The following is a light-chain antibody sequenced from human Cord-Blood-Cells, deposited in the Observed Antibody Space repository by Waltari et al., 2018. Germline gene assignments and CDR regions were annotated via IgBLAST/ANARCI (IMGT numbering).Light chain of an antibody. CDR2: QDS. Sequence: SYELTQPPSVSVSPGQTASITCSGDTLGGNSACWYTQTPGQSTVLVIYQDSKRPSGIPERFSGSNSGNTATLTISGTQAMDEADYYCQAWDSSTVVFGGGTKLTVL. V-gene: IGLV3-1*01. CDR1: TLGGNS. CDR3: QAWDSSTVV. J-gene: IGLJ2*01.